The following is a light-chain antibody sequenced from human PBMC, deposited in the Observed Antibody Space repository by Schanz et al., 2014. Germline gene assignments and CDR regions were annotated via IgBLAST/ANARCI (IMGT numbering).Light chain of an antibody. CDR3: QQYNDWPYT. J-gene: IGKJ2*01. Sequence: EIVMAQSPATLSVSPGERATLSCRASQSVSSSLAWYQRRPGQAPRLLIFGASVRATGIPARFSGSGSGTKFTLTISSLQSEDFALYYCQQYNDWPYTFGQGTKLEIK. V-gene: IGKV3-15*01. CDR1: QSVSSS. CDR2: GAS.